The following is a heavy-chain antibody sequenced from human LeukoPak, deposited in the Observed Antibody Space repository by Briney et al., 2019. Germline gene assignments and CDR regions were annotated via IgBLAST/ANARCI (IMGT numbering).Heavy chain of an antibody. Sequence: TGGSLRLSCAASGFSISTNYMNWVRQAPGKGLEWVSVIYTGGSTFYADSVKGRFTISRDTSKKTLYLQMNSLRADDTAVYYCARDSSNWGFFDYWGQGTLVTVSS. V-gene: IGHV3-66*01. D-gene: IGHD7-27*01. J-gene: IGHJ4*02. CDR3: ARDSSNWGFFDY. CDR2: IYTGGST. CDR1: GFSISTNY.